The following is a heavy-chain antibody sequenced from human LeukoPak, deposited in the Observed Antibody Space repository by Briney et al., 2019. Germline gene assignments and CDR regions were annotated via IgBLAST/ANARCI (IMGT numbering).Heavy chain of an antibody. CDR3: ATGTRMDV. CDR1: GFSVGNNY. V-gene: IGHV3-15*01. CDR2: IKSKTDGGTT. D-gene: IGHD1-1*01. Sequence: PGGSLRLSCAASGFSVGNNYVTWVRQPPGKGLEWVGRIKSKTDGGTTEDAAPVKGRFTISRDDSNNTLYLQMNSLQTEDTAVYYCATGTRMDVWGQGTLVTVSS. J-gene: IGHJ4*02.